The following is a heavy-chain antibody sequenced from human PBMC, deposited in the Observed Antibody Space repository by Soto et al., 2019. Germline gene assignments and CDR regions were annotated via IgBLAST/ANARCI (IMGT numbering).Heavy chain of an antibody. Sequence: GESLKISCAASGFTFSSYAMHWVRQAPGKGLEWVAVISYDGSNKYYADSVKGRFTISRDNSKNTLYLQMNSLRAEDTAVYYCARGRGGHPKGGFAFWGRGTSVTVSS. J-gene: IGHJ4*02. D-gene: IGHD3-16*01. CDR3: ARGRGGHPKGGFAF. CDR1: GFTFSSYA. CDR2: ISYDGSNK. V-gene: IGHV3-30-3*01.